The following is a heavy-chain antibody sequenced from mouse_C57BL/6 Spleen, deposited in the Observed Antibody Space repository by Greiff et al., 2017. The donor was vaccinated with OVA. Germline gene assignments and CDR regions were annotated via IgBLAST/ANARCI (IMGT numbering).Heavy chain of an antibody. CDR1: GFTFSDFY. J-gene: IGHJ3*01. D-gene: IGHD4-1*01. CDR3: ARDALTGGFAY. Sequence: EVQLVESGGGLVQSGRSLRLSCATSGFTFSDFYMEWVRQAPGKGLEWIAASRNKANDYTTEYSASVKGRFIVSRDTSQSILYLQMNALRAEDTAIYYCARDALTGGFAYWGQGTLVTVSA. CDR2: SRNKANDYTT. V-gene: IGHV7-1*01.